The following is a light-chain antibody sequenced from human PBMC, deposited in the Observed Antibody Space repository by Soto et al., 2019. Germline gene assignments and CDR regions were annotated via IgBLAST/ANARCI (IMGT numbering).Light chain of an antibody. J-gene: IGKJ1*01. V-gene: IGKV3-20*01. CDR3: QQYGSSLT. CDR1: QSVSSSY. Sequence: EIVLTQSPGTLSLSPGERATLSCRASQSVSSSYLAWYQQKPGQAPRLLIYGASSRATGIPDRFSGSGSGTDFTLTISRLEPEDFAVHYCQQYGSSLTFGQGTKVDI. CDR2: GAS.